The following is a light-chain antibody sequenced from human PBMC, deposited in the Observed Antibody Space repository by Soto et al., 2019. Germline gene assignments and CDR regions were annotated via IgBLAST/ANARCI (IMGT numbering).Light chain of an antibody. CDR2: DVS. J-gene: IGLJ2*01. CDR3: CSYTSSRVV. CDR1: SSDIGGYNF. Sequence: HSVLTQPASVSGSPGQSITISCTGTSSDIGGYNFVSWYQQHPGKAPKLMIYDVSNRPSGVSYRFSASKSGNTASLTISGLQAEDEADYYCCSYTSSRVVFGLGTKLIVL. V-gene: IGLV2-14*03.